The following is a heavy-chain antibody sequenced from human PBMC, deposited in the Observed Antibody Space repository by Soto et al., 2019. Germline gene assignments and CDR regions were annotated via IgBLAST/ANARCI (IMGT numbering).Heavy chain of an antibody. Sequence: QVQLVESGGGVVQPGRSLRLSCAASGFTFSSYGMHWVRQAPGKGLEWVAVISYDGSNKYYSDSVKGRFTISRDNSKNTLYLQMNSLSAEDTAVYYCAKLGGSADYWGQGTLVTVSS. CDR2: ISYDGSNK. J-gene: IGHJ4*02. V-gene: IGHV3-30*18. D-gene: IGHD3-16*01. CDR1: GFTFSSYG. CDR3: AKLGGSADY.